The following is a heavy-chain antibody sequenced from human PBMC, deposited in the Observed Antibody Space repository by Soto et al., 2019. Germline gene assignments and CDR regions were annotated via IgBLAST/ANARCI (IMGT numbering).Heavy chain of an antibody. V-gene: IGHV1-24*01. D-gene: IGHD1-26*01. CDR1: GYTLTELS. Sequence: ASVKVSCKVSGYTLTELSMHWVRQAPGKGLEWMGGFDPEDGETIYAQKFQGRVTMTEDTSTDTAYMELSSLRSEDTAVYYCATDLGSYAGGIYWGQGTLVTVSS. J-gene: IGHJ4*02. CDR3: ATDLGSYAGGIY. CDR2: FDPEDGET.